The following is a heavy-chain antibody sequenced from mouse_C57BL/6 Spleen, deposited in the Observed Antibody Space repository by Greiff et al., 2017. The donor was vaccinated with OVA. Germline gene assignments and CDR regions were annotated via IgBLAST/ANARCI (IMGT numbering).Heavy chain of an antibody. CDR2: FYPGSGSI. J-gene: IGHJ1*03. D-gene: IGHD4-1*01. Sequence: VQLVESGAELVKPGASVKLSCKASGYTFTEYTIHWVKQRSGQGLEWIGWFYPGSGSIKYNEKFKDKATLTADKSSSTVYMELSRLTSEDSAVYFCASPPGLGRNWYFDVWGTGTTVTVSS. CDR1: GYTFTEYT. CDR3: ASPPGLGRNWYFDV. V-gene: IGHV1-62-2*01.